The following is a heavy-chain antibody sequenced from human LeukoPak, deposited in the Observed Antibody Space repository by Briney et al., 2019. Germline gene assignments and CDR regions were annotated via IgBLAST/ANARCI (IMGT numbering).Heavy chain of an antibody. CDR1: GGTFSSYA. D-gene: IGHD3-22*01. CDR3: ARDPNYHDTSGSIGCNY. V-gene: IGHV1-2*06. CDR2: VNPNSGGT. J-gene: IGHJ4*02. Sequence: GASVKVSCKASGGTFSSYAISWVRQAPGQGLEWMGRVNPNSGGTNYAQKFQGRVTMTGDTSINTAYMELSRLTFDDTAVYYCARDPNYHDTSGSIGCNYWGQGTLVTVSS.